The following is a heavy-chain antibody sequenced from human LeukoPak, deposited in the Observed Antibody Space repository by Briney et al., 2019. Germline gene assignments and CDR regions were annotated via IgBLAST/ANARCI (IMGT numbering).Heavy chain of an antibody. CDR2: ISDDGRRT. CDR3: AKGDYGDLYFDY. CDR1: GFMFNGYW. Sequence: GGSLGLSCAGSGFMFNGYWMQWVRQVPGKGLVWVARISDDGRRTTYADFVKGRFTISRDNAKNTLYLQMNSLRAEDTAVYYCAKGDYGDLYFDYWGQGTLVTVSS. D-gene: IGHD4-17*01. J-gene: IGHJ4*02. V-gene: IGHV3-74*01.